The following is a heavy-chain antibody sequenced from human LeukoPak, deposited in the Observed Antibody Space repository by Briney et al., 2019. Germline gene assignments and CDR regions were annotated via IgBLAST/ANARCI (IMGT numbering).Heavy chain of an antibody. J-gene: IGHJ4*02. Sequence: ASVKVSCKASGYTLTSYGISWVRQAPGQGLEWMGWISAYNGNTNYAQKLQGRVTMTTDTSTSTAYMELRSLRSDDTAVYYCARDLSDYGDYSVDYWGQGTLVTVSS. D-gene: IGHD4-17*01. CDR1: GYTLTSYG. CDR2: ISAYNGNT. V-gene: IGHV1-18*01. CDR3: ARDLSDYGDYSVDY.